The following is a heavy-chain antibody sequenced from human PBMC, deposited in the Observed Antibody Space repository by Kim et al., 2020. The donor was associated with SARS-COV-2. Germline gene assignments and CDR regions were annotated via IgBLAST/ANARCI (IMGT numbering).Heavy chain of an antibody. CDR3: AKFENWGDLSAFDI. D-gene: IGHD7-27*01. J-gene: IGHJ3*02. Sequence: ADPVKGRFTISRDNSKNTLYLQMNSLRAEDTAVYYCAKFENWGDLSAFDIWGQGTMVTVSS. V-gene: IGHV3-23*01.